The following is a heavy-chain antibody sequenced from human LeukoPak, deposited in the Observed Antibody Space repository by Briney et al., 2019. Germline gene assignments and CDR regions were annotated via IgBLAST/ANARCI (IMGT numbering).Heavy chain of an antibody. J-gene: IGHJ4*02. D-gene: IGHD3-22*01. V-gene: IGHV3-30*02. CDR1: GFTSSSYA. CDR2: VRFDGSNK. Sequence: PGGSLRLSCAASGFTSSSYAMHWARQAPGKGLEWVAFVRFDGSNKYYADSVKGRFTISRDSSKNTLYLQMNSLRAEDTAVYYCARAAGGRLDYNSPFDYWGQGTLVTVSS. CDR3: ARAAGGRLDYNSPFDY.